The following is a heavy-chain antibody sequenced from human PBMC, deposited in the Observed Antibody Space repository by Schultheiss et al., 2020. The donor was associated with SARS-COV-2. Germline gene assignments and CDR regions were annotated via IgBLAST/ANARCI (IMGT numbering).Heavy chain of an antibody. CDR3: AKEGGYCSSTSCYWIVATSYYFDY. Sequence: GGSLRLSCAASGFTFSSYAMHWVRQAPGKGLEWVSYISSSSSTIYYADSVKGRFTISRDNAKNSLYLQMNSLRAEDTAVYYCAKEGGYCSSTSCYWIVATSYYFDYWGQGTLVTVSS. CDR2: ISSSSSTI. J-gene: IGHJ4*02. V-gene: IGHV3-48*01. D-gene: IGHD2-2*01. CDR1: GFTFSSYA.